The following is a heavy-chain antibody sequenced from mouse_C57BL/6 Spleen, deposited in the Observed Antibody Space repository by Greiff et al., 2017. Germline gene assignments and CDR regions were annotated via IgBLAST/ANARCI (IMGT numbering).Heavy chain of an antibody. CDR2: IDPNSGGT. Sequence: QVQLKQPGAELVKPGASVKLSCKASGYTFTSYWMHWVKQRPGRGLEWIGRIDPNSGGTKYNEKFKSKATLTVDKPSSTAYMQRSSLTSEDSAVYYCASGNWDEAMDYWGQGTSVTVSS. D-gene: IGHD4-1*01. CDR3: ASGNWDEAMDY. CDR1: GYTFTSYW. J-gene: IGHJ4*01. V-gene: IGHV1-72*01.